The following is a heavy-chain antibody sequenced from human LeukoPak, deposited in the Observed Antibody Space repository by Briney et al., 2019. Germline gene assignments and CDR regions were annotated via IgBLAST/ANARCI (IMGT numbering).Heavy chain of an antibody. V-gene: IGHV3-23*01. D-gene: IGHD6-19*01. CDR1: GFSFSTHD. Sequence: PGGSLRLSCAASGFSFSTHDMNWVRQAPGKGLEWVSTISASGARTYYADSVKGRFTISRDNSKNTLYLQMNSLRAEDTAVYYCGKAHGAAVGGRFFDYWGQGTLVTVSS. CDR3: GKAHGAAVGGRFFDY. CDR2: ISASGART. J-gene: IGHJ4*02.